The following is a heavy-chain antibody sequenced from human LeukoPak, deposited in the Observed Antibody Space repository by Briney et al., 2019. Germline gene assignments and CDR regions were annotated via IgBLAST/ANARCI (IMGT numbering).Heavy chain of an antibody. J-gene: IGHJ4*02. D-gene: IGHD4-17*01. CDR1: GGSFSGYY. V-gene: IGHV4-34*01. CDR3: ARDFGDYRADY. Sequence: PSETLSLTCAVYGGSFSGYYWGWIRQPPGKELEWIGTIHYSGNTYYNPSLKSRVAISADTSKNQFSLRLSSVTAADTAVYYCARDFGDYRADYWGQGTLVIVSS. CDR2: IHYSGNT.